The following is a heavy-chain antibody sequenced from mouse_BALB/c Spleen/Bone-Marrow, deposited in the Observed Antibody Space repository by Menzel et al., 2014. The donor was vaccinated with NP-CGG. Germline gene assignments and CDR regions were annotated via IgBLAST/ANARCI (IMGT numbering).Heavy chain of an antibody. CDR3: TRSRDYGNWFAY. Sequence: VQLQQSGAELVKPGASVKMSCKASGYTFTSYWMHWVKQRPGQGLEWIGEIDPSDSYTSYNQKFKGKATLTVDTSSSTAYMQLSSLTSEDSAVYYCTRSRDYGNWFAYWGQGTLVTVSA. D-gene: IGHD2-1*01. CDR2: IDPSDSYT. CDR1: GYTFTSYW. V-gene: IGHV1S127*01. J-gene: IGHJ3*01.